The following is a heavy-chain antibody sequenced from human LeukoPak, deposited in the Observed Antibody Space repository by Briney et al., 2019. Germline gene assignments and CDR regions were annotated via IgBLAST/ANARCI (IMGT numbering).Heavy chain of an antibody. J-gene: IGHJ5*02. CDR2: IYYSGIT. Sequence: SSETLSLTCTVSGGSISSSSYYWGWIRQPPGKGLEWIGSIYYSGITYYNPSLKSRVTISLDTSKNQFSVKLSSVTAPDTTIHYCARQSSYGHVWGSYRPKGWFDPWGQGTLVTVSS. V-gene: IGHV4-39*01. CDR1: GGSISSSSYY. D-gene: IGHD3-16*02. CDR3: ARQSSYGHVWGSYRPKGWFDP.